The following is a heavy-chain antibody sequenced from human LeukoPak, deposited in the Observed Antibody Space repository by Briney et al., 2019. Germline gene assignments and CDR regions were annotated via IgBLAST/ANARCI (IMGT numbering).Heavy chain of an antibody. J-gene: IGHJ4*02. D-gene: IGHD3-22*01. CDR3: ARDRGSSGYYYEGALFDY. CDR2: ISSSGSTI. V-gene: IGHV3-11*04. Sequence: GGSLRLSCAASGFTFSDYYMSWIRQAPGKGLEWVSYISSSGSTIYYADSVKGRFTISRDNAKNSLYLQMNSLRAEDTAVYYCARDRGSSGYYYEGALFDYWGQGTLVTVSS. CDR1: GFTFSDYY.